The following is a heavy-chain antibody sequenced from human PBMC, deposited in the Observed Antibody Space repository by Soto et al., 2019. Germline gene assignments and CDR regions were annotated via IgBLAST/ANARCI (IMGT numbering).Heavy chain of an antibody. J-gene: IGHJ6*02. CDR1: GGTFSSYA. D-gene: IGHD4-17*01. V-gene: IGHV1-69*13. CDR3: ASPNMTTVPSDRLGDYYYYGMDV. Sequence: ASVKVSCKASGGTFSSYAISWVRQAPGQGLEWMGGIIPIFGTANYAQKFQGRVTITADESTSTAYMELSSLRSEDTAVYYCASPNMTTVPSDRLGDYYYYGMDVWGQGTTVTVSS. CDR2: IIPIFGTA.